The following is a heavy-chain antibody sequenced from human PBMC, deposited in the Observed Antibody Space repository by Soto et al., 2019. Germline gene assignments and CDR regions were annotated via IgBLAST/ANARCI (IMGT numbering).Heavy chain of an antibody. D-gene: IGHD6-19*01. V-gene: IGHV3-30*18. J-gene: IGHJ2*01. CDR1: GFDFNNYG. Sequence: QVQLVESGGGVVQPGRSLRLSCAGSGFDFNNYGIQWVRQAPGKGLEWVAVVSHDGTAEIYADPVKGRFTISRDGSENMVYLQMDSLRVEDTAVYYCAKEYSSVWSHWYFDLWGRGTLVTVSS. CDR3: AKEYSSVWSHWYFDL. CDR2: VSHDGTAE.